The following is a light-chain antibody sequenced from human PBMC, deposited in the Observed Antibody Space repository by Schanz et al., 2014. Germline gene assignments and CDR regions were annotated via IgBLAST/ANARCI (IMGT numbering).Light chain of an antibody. V-gene: IGKV3-15*01. CDR3: QQYNNWPPLT. Sequence: EIVLTQFPGTLSFSPGETATLSCRASQSVSSNLAWYQQKRGQAPRLLIYGASTRATGIPARFSGSGSGTEFTLTISSLQSEDFAVYYCQQYNNWPPLTFGGGAKVEMK. J-gene: IGKJ4*01. CDR1: QSVSSN. CDR2: GAS.